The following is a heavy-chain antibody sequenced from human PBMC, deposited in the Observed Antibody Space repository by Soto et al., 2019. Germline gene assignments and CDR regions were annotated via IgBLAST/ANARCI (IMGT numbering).Heavy chain of an antibody. J-gene: IGHJ4*02. CDR2: IYDSGTT. CDR3: ARGGGGGNSAVAAY. Sequence: QVQLQESGPGLVKPSETLSLTCTVSGASISSYLWSWIRQPPGKGLEWIGYIYDSGTTNYSPSLKSRVTISVDTSKNQFFLDLIAVAAADTAGYYCARGGGGGNSAVAAYWGQGTLVTVSS. D-gene: IGHD2-21*02. V-gene: IGHV4-59*01. CDR1: GASISSYL.